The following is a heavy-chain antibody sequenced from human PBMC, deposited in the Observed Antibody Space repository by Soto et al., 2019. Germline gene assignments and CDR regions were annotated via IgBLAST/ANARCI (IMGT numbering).Heavy chain of an antibody. CDR1: GYTFTSYG. D-gene: IGHD6-19*01. J-gene: IGHJ4*02. CDR3: ARDLVNSGCYPSSPYFDY. Sequence: QVQLVQSGAEVKKPGASVKVSCKASGYTFTSYGISWVRQAPGQGLEWMGWISIYNGNTIYAQKLQGRVTMTTDTSTSTAYMELRSLRSDDTAVYYCARDLVNSGCYPSSPYFDYWGQGTLVTVSS. V-gene: IGHV1-18*01. CDR2: ISIYNGNT.